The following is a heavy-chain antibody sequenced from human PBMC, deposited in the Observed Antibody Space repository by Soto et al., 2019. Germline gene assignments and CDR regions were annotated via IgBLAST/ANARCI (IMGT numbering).Heavy chain of an antibody. J-gene: IGHJ3*01. V-gene: IGHV5-10-1*01. D-gene: IGHD2-15*01. CDR2: IDPTDSFN. Sequence: EYLKVSCKASGYKFTTFWLSWVRQTPGKGLEWLGRIDPTDSFNNYSPPFEGHVTISVDRSISTAYLQWNSLQASDTAIYYCARPASGGSRDAFDVWGQGTTVTVSS. CDR3: ARPASGGSRDAFDV. CDR1: GYKFTTFW.